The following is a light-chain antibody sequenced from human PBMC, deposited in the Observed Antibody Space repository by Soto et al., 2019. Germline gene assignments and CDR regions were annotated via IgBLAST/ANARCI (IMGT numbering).Light chain of an antibody. CDR2: GAS. Sequence: EIVLTQSPGTLSLSPGERATLSCRASQSVSSTYLAWYKQKPGQAPRLLIFGASSRATGVPARFSGSGSGTDFTLTISSLEPEDFAVYYCQQYGSSPWTFGQGTKVDIK. CDR1: QSVSSTY. V-gene: IGKV3-20*01. CDR3: QQYGSSPWT. J-gene: IGKJ1*01.